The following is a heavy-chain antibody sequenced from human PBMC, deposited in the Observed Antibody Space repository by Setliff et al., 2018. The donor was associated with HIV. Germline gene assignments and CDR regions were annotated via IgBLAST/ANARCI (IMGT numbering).Heavy chain of an antibody. D-gene: IGHD3-22*01. V-gene: IGHV3-74*01. CDR2: INTDGSTT. J-gene: IGHJ6*03. CDR3: ARAEFYYDLPHYYYFMDV. Sequence: QSGGSLRLSCAASGFTFSDYWMHWVRQAPGKGLVWVSRINTDGSTTSYADSVKGRFTISRDNAKNTLYLQMNSLRAEDTAVYYCARAEFYYDLPHYYYFMDVWDKGTTVTVSS. CDR1: GFTFSDYW.